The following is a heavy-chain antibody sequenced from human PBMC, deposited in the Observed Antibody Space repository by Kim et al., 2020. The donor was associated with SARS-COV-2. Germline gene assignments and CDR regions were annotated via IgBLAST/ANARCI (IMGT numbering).Heavy chain of an antibody. J-gene: IGHJ4*02. V-gene: IGHV5-51*01. CDR3: ASRIAAAGAFDY. Sequence: RDSPSFQGQVTISADKSISTAYLQWSSLKASDTAMYCCASRIAAAGAFDYWGQGTLVTVSS. D-gene: IGHD6-13*01.